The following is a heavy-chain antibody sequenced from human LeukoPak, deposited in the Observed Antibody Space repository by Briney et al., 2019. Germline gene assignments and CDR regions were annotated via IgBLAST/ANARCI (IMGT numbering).Heavy chain of an antibody. V-gene: IGHV6-1*01. D-gene: IGHD5-12*01. Sequence: SQTLSLTCAISGDSVSSNSAAWNWIRQSPSRGLEWLGRTYYRSQWYNDYAVSVKSRITINPDTSKNQFSLQLNSVTPEDTAVYYCARGGVRGYSGYDLYWYFDLWGRGTLVTVSS. CDR3: ARGGVRGYSGYDLYWYFDL. J-gene: IGHJ2*01. CDR1: GDSVSSNSAA. CDR2: TYYRSQWYN.